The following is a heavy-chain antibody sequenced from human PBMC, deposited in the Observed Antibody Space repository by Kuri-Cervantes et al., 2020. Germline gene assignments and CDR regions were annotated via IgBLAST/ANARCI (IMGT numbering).Heavy chain of an antibody. CDR2: IYHSGST. Sequence: ESLKISCAASGFTFDDYGMSWVRQAPGKGLEWIGSIYHSGSTYYNPSLESRITMSVDMSRSQFSLRLTSVTAADTAVYFCVRVPSCSGLSCYGFDYWGPGTLVTVSS. V-gene: IGHV4-38-2*01. CDR3: VRVPSCSGLSCYGFDY. J-gene: IGHJ4*02. D-gene: IGHD2-15*01. CDR1: GFTFDDYG.